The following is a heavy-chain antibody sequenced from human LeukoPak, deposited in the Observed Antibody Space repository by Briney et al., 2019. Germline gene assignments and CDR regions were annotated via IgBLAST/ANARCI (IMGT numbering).Heavy chain of an antibody. V-gene: IGHV3-30-3*01. J-gene: IGHJ3*02. Sequence: GGSLRLSCAASGFTFSSYAMHWVRQAPGKGLEWVAVISYDGSNKYYADSVKGRFTISRDNSKNTLYLQMNSLRAEDTAVYYCAREPGRLAGAFDIWGQGTMVTVSS. CDR2: ISYDGSNK. CDR1: GFTFSSYA. D-gene: IGHD1-26*01. CDR3: AREPGRLAGAFDI.